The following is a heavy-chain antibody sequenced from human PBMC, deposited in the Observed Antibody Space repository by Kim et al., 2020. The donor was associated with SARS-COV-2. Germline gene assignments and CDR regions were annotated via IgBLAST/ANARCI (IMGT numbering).Heavy chain of an antibody. J-gene: IGHJ3*01. CDR1: GFTFNNYA. D-gene: IGHD3-9*01. CDR2: IHGTGRYI. CDR3: AKRLGTGPDMLFDV. Sequence: GGSLRLSCVASGFTFNNYAMSWVRQAPGKGLEWVSTIHGTGRYIDSADSVRGRFTTSRDNFNSVLYLQMNSLRAEDTALYFCAKRLGTGPDMLFDVWGPGTLVTVSS. V-gene: IGHV3-23*01.